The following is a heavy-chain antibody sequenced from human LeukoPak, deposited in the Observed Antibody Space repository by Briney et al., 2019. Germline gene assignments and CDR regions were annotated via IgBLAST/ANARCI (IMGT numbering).Heavy chain of an antibody. CDR2: IYYSGST. Sequence: SETLSLTCTVSGGSISSGDYSWSWIRQPPGKGLEWIGYIYYSGSTYYNPSLKSRVTISVDTSKNQFSLKLSSVTAADTAVYYCARASSWYKNDYWGQEPLVTVSS. D-gene: IGHD6-13*01. J-gene: IGHJ4*02. CDR1: GGSISSGDYS. V-gene: IGHV4-30-4*02. CDR3: ARASSWYKNDY.